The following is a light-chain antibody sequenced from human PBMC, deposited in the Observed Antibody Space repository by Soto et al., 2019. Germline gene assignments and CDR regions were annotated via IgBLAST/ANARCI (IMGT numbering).Light chain of an antibody. J-gene: IGKJ1*01. Sequence: IVMTQSPDSLAVSLGERATINCKSSQSVLYSSNNKKYLAWYQQKPGQPPKLLIYWASTRESGVPDRFSGSGSGTDFTLTISSLQAEDVAVYYCQQYYSTPRTFGQGTKV. CDR3: QQYYSTPRT. CDR1: QSVLYSSNNKKY. V-gene: IGKV4-1*01. CDR2: WAS.